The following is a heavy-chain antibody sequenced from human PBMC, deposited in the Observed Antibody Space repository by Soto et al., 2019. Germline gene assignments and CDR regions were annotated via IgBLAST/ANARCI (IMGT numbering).Heavy chain of an antibody. Sequence: ASVKVSCKVSGYTLTELSMHWVRQAPGKGLEWMGGFDPEDGETIYAQKFQGRVTMTEDTSTDTAYMELSSLRSEDTAVYYCATSSSREWLVQFYFSTNYYYYGMDVWGQGTTVTVSS. CDR1: GYTLTELS. CDR3: ATSSSREWLVQFYFSTNYYYYGMDV. J-gene: IGHJ6*02. V-gene: IGHV1-24*01. CDR2: FDPEDGET. D-gene: IGHD6-19*01.